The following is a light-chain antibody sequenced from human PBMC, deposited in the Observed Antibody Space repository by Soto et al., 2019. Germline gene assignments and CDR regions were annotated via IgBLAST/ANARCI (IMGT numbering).Light chain of an antibody. Sequence: EIVMTQSPATLSVSPGERATLSCRASQSVSSNLAWYQQKPGQAPRLLIYGASTRATGIPARFSGSGSGTEFTLNISSLQSEDFAVYYCQHYNNWPPYIFGQGTKLEIK. CDR1: QSVSSN. V-gene: IGKV3-15*01. CDR2: GAS. CDR3: QHYNNWPPYI. J-gene: IGKJ2*01.